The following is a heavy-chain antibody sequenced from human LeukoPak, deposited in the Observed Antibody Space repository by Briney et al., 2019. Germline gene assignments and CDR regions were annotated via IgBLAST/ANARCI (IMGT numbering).Heavy chain of an antibody. D-gene: IGHD6-13*01. J-gene: IGHJ1*01. CDR3: AEPSSSWYVDFQH. V-gene: IGHV4-59*08. Sequence: SETLSLTCTVSGGSISSYYWSWIRQPPGKGLEWIGYIYYSGSTNYNPSLKSRVTISVDTSKNQFSLKLSSVTAADTAVYYCAEPSSSWYVDFQHWGQGTLVTVSS. CDR1: GGSISSYY. CDR2: IYYSGST.